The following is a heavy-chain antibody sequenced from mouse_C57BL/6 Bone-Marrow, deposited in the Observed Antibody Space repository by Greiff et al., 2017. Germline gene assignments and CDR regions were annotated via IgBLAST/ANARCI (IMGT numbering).Heavy chain of an antibody. V-gene: IGHV1-81*01. J-gene: IGHJ3*01. D-gene: IGHD2-3*01. Sequence: QVQLQQSGAELARPGASVKLSCKASGYTFTSYGISWVKQRTGQGLEWIGEIYPRSGNTYYNEKFKGKATLTADKSSSTAYMELRSLTSEDSAVYFCASLDDGYGAWFAYGGRGTRVTVSA. CDR3: ASLDDGYGAWFAY. CDR2: IYPRSGNT. CDR1: GYTFTSYG.